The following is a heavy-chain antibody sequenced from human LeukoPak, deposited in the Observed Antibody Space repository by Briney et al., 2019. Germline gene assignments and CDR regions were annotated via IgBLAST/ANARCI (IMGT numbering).Heavy chain of an antibody. CDR1: GGTFSSYA. J-gene: IGHJ3*02. Sequence: GASVKVSCKASGGTFSSYAISWVRQAPGQGLEWMGRIIPILGIANYAQKFQGRVTITADKSTSTAYMELSSLRSEDTAVYYCARFIVATWGDAFDIWGQGTMVTVSS. CDR3: ARFIVATWGDAFDI. V-gene: IGHV1-69*04. CDR2: IIPILGIA. D-gene: IGHD5-12*01.